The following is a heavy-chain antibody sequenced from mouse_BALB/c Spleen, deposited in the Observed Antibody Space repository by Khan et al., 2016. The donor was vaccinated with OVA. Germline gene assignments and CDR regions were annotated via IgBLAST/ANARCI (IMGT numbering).Heavy chain of an antibody. Sequence: EVQLQESGPGLVKPSQTVSLTCTVTGISITSGNYRWSWIRQFPGNKLEWIGNIYYSGTVTYNPSLTSRTTITRDTSKNQFFLEMNSLTAEDAATYSCARDYGSLYWYFDVGGAGTTVTVSS. V-gene: IGHV3-5*02. CDR1: GISITSGNYR. CDR2: IYYSGTV. D-gene: IGHD1-1*01. CDR3: ARDYGSLYWYFDV. J-gene: IGHJ1*01.